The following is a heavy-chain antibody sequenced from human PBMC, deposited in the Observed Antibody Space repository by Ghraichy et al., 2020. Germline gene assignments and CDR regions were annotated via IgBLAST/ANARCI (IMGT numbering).Heavy chain of an antibody. CDR1: GFIFSGYW. D-gene: IGHD6-19*01. Sequence: LTCAASGFIFSGYWMSWVRQAPGKGPEWVANIKKDGSEKYYVDSVKGRFTISRDNAKNSLYLQMNSLRAEDTAVYYCARDLGSGWYFDYWGQGTLVTVSS. CDR2: IKKDGSEK. V-gene: IGHV3-7*01. J-gene: IGHJ4*02. CDR3: ARDLGSGWYFDY.